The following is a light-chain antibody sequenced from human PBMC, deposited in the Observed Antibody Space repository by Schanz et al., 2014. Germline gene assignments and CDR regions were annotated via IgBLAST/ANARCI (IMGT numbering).Light chain of an antibody. CDR3: QQYGVSPLT. Sequence: EIVMTQSPATLSVSPGERATLSCRASQSVSSNLAWYQQKPGQAPRLLIYGASTRATGIPARFSGSGSGTEFTLTISSLQSEDVAVYYCQQYGVSPLTFGGGTRVEIK. CDR2: GAS. J-gene: IGKJ4*01. V-gene: IGKV3-15*01. CDR1: QSVSSN.